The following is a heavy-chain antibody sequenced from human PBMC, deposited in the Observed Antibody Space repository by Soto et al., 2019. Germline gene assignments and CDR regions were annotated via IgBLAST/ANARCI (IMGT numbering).Heavy chain of an antibody. CDR1: GYTFTSYD. CDR2: MNPNSGNT. Sequence: ASVKVSCKASGYTFTSYDINWVRQATGQGLEWMGWMNPNSGNTGYAQKFQGRVTMTRNTSISTAYMELSSLRSEDTAVYYCASTMITFGGVIAENWFDPWGQGTLVTVSS. CDR3: ASTMITFGGVIAENWFDP. V-gene: IGHV1-8*01. D-gene: IGHD3-16*02. J-gene: IGHJ5*02.